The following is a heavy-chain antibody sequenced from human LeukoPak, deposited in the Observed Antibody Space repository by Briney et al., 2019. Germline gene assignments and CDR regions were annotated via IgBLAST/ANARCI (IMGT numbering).Heavy chain of an antibody. D-gene: IGHD6-19*01. CDR3: ATDLGIAVADTPLDY. J-gene: IGHJ4*02. CDR1: GYTLTELS. CDR2: FDPEDGET. V-gene: IGHV1-24*01. Sequence: ASVKVSCKVSGYTLTELSMHWVRQAPGKGLEWVGGFDPEDGETIYAQKFQGRVTMTEDTSTDTAYMELSSLRSEDTAVYYCATDLGIAVADTPLDYWGQGTLVTVSS.